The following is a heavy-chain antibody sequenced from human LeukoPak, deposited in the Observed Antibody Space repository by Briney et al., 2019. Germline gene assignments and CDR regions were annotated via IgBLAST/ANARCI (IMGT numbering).Heavy chain of an antibody. D-gene: IGHD2-21*02. Sequence: SGGSLRLSCAASGFPFSTYWMHWVRQPPGKGLVWVSRISPDGSSRSYADSVKGRFIMSRDNAKNTPSLQMNSLTAEDTAVYYCARDGGLLPDNWGKGTLVTVSS. V-gene: IGHV3-74*01. CDR3: ARDGGLLPDN. CDR2: ISPDGSSR. J-gene: IGHJ4*02. CDR1: GFPFSTYW.